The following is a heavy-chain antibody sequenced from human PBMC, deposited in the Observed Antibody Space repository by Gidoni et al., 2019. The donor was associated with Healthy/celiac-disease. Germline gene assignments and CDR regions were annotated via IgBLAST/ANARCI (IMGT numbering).Heavy chain of an antibody. D-gene: IGHD3-3*01. CDR1: GFTFSSYA. J-gene: IGHJ4*02. CDR3: AKDRTIFGVAVPHFDY. V-gene: IGHV3-23*01. CDR2: ISGSGGST. Sequence: GGSLRLSCAASGFTFSSYAMSWVRQAPGEGLEWVSAISGSGGSTYYADSVKGRFTISRDNSKNTLYLQMNSLRAEDTAVYYCAKDRTIFGVAVPHFDYWGQGTLVTVSS.